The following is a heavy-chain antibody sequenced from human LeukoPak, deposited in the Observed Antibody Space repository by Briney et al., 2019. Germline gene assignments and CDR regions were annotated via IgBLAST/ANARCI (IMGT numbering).Heavy chain of an antibody. CDR3: ARAPSPPDIVLMVYAQGDAFDI. V-gene: IGHV4-61*02. Sequence: TSETLSLTCTVSGGSIGSTSYYWGWIRQPPGKGLEWIGRIYTSGSTNYNPSLKSRVTISVDTSKNQFSLKLSSVTAADTAVYYCARAPSPPDIVLMVYAQGDAFDIRGQGTMVTVSS. D-gene: IGHD2-8*01. CDR1: GGSIGSTSYY. CDR2: IYTSGST. J-gene: IGHJ3*02.